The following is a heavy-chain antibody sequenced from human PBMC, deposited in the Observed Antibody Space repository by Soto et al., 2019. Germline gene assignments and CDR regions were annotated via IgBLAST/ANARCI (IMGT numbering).Heavy chain of an antibody. CDR2: IYYSGST. Sequence: SETLSLTCTVSGGSISSSSYYWGWIRQPPGKGLEWIGSIYYSGSTYYNPSLKSRVTISVDTSKNQFSLKLSSVTAADTAVYYCARHRPPVIDIDYWGQGTLVTVSS. CDR1: GGSISSSSYY. D-gene: IGHD2-21*01. CDR3: ARHRPPVIDIDY. J-gene: IGHJ4*02. V-gene: IGHV4-39*01.